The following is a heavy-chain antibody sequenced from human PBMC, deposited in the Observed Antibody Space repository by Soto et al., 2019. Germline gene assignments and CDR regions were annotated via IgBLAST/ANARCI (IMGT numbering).Heavy chain of an antibody. V-gene: IGHV4-61*01. D-gene: IGHD6-6*01. CDR2: IYYSGST. CDR1: GGSVSSGSYY. CDR3: AREETEYSSSSLYFDY. J-gene: IGHJ4*02. Sequence: PSETLSLTCTVSGGSVSSGSYYWSWIRQPPGKGLEWIGYIYYSGSTNYNPSLKSRVTISVDTSKNQFSLKLSSVTAADTAVYYCAREETEYSSSSLYFDYWGQGTLVTVSS.